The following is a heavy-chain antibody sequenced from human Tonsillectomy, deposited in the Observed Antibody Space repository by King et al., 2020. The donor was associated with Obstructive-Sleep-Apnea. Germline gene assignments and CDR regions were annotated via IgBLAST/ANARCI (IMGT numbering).Heavy chain of an antibody. CDR2: IKSKTDGGTT. J-gene: IGHJ3*02. Sequence: VQLVESGGGLVKPGGSLRLSCAASGFTFSNAWMSWVRQAPGKGLEWVGRIKSKTDGGTTDYAAPVKGRFTISRDDSKNTLNLQMNSLKTEDTAVYYCTTEQVGATWDAFDIWGQGTMVTVSS. CDR3: TTEQVGATWDAFDI. V-gene: IGHV3-15*01. CDR1: GFTFSNAW. D-gene: IGHD1-26*01.